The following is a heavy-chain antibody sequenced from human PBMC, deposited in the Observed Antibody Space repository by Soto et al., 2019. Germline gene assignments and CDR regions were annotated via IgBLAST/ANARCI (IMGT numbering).Heavy chain of an antibody. V-gene: IGHV3-23*01. CDR1: GFTFSSYA. CDR3: AKDLGSILYYYYYGMDV. CDR2: ISGSGGST. Sequence: PVGSLRLSCAASGFTFSSYAMSWVRQAPGKGLEWVSAISGSGGSTYYADSVKGRFTISRDNSKNTLYLQMNSLRAEDTAVYYCAKDLGSILYYYYYGMDVWGQGTTVTVSS. J-gene: IGHJ6*02. D-gene: IGHD2-2*01.